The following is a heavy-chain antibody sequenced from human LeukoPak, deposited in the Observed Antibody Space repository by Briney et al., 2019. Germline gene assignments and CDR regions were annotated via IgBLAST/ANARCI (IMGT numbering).Heavy chain of an antibody. V-gene: IGHV3-48*01. CDR2: ITSSSSTI. Sequence: GGSLRLSCAAYGFPFSSYSMNWVRQAPGKGLEWVSYITSSSSTIYYADSVKGRFTISRDNAKNSLYLQMNSLRAEDTAVYYCAREPQDYWGQGTLVIVPS. J-gene: IGHJ4*02. CDR1: GFPFSSYS. CDR3: AREPQDY.